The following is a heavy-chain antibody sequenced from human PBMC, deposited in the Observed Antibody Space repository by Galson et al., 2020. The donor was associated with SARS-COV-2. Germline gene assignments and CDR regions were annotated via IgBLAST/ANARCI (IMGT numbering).Heavy chain of an antibody. CDR2: ISAYNGNT. CDR1: GYTFTSYG. J-gene: IGHJ4*02. V-gene: IGHV1-18*01. Sequence: ASVTVSCKASGYTFTSYGISWVRQAPGQGLEWMGWISAYNGNTNYAQKLQGRVTMTTDTSTSTAYMELRSLRSDDTAVYYCAREAYSGSYLGAIDYWGQGTLVTVSS. D-gene: IGHD1-26*01. CDR3: AREAYSGSYLGAIDY.